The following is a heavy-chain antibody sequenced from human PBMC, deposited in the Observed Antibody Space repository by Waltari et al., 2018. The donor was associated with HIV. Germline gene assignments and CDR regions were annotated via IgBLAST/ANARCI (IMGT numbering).Heavy chain of an antibody. CDR3: ARGSPVRAKVGYCDY. CDR1: GYTFTSYY. V-gene: IGHV1-46*03. Sequence: QVQLVQSGAEVKKPGASVKVSCKASGYTFTSYYMHWVRQAPGPGLEWMGISNPSVGSTSYGQKFQGRVTMTRDTSTSTVYMELSSLRSEDTAVYYCARGSPVRAKVGYCDYWGQGTLVTVSS. J-gene: IGHJ4*02. CDR2: SNPSVGST. D-gene: IGHD5-18*01.